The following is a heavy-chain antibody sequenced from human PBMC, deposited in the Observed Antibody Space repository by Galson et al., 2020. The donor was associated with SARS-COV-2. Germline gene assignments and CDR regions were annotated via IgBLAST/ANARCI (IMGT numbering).Heavy chain of an antibody. CDR3: ASSNPYYDILTGYLPLVDY. D-gene: IGHD3-9*01. V-gene: IGHV3-74*01. CDR1: GFTFSSYW. Sequence: QAGGSLRLSCAASGFTFSSYWMHWVRQAPGKGLVWVSRINSDGSSTSYADSVKGRFTISRDNAKNTLYLQMNSLRAEDTAVYYCASSNPYYDILTGYLPLVDYWGQGTLVTVSS. CDR2: INSDGSST. J-gene: IGHJ4*02.